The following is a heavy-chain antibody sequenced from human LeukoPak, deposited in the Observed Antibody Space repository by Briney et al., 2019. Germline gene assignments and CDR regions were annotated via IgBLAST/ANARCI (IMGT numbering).Heavy chain of an antibody. J-gene: IGHJ6*02. D-gene: IGHD3-22*01. Sequence: AASVTVSCKASGYTFTGSYMHWVRQAPGQGLEWMGWINPNSGGTNYAQKFQGWVTMTRDTSISTAYMELSRLRSDDTAVYYCARDMLEVVFGFYSYYGMDVWGQGTTVTVSS. V-gene: IGHV1-2*04. CDR1: GYTFTGSY. CDR2: INPNSGGT. CDR3: ARDMLEVVFGFYSYYGMDV.